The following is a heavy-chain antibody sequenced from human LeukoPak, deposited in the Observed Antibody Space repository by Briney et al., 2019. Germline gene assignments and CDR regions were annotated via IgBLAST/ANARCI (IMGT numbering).Heavy chain of an antibody. Sequence: ASETLSLTCTVSGGSISSYYWSWIRQPAGKGLEWIGRIYTSGSTNYNPSLKSRVTMSVDTSKNQFSLKLSSVTAADTAVYYCARDVLISRGFWSGYGDYYYMDVWGKGTTVTVSS. J-gene: IGHJ6*03. CDR3: ARDVLISRGFWSGYGDYYYMDV. D-gene: IGHD3-3*01. CDR1: GGSISSYY. CDR2: IYTSGST. V-gene: IGHV4-4*07.